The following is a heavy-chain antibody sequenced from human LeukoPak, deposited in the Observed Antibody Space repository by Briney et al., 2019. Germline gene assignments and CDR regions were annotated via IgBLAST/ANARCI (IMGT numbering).Heavy chain of an antibody. CDR3: ARVAEMATIRHYYYGMDV. V-gene: IGHV1-8*01. Sequence: ASVKVSCKASGYTFTSYDFNWLRQATGQGPEWMGWMNPNSGATGYAQKFQGRVTMTRSASINTAYTELTNLRSEDTAVYYCARVAEMATIRHYYYGMDVWGQGTTVTVSS. CDR1: GYTFTSYD. CDR2: MNPNSGAT. J-gene: IGHJ6*02. D-gene: IGHD5-24*01.